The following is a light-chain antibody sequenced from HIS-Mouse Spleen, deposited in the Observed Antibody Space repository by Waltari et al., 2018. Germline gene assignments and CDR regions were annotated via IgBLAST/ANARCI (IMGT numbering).Light chain of an antibody. V-gene: IGLV3-25*03. Sequence: SYELTQPPAVSVPPGQTASITCAGDALPKQYAYWYQQKPGPAPVLVIYKDSERPSGIPERFSGSSSGTTVTLTISGVQAEDEADYYCQSADSSGTWVFGGGTKLTVL. CDR1: ALPKQY. CDR2: KDS. CDR3: QSADSSGTWV. J-gene: IGLJ3*02.